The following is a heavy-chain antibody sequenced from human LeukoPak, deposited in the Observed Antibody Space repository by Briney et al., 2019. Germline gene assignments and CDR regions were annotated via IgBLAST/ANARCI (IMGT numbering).Heavy chain of an antibody. CDR3: ARDVHDFSLDY. CDR1: GFTFSTYW. J-gene: IGHJ4*02. D-gene: IGHD5/OR15-5a*01. CDR2: IKQDGSEK. V-gene: IGHV3-7*05. Sequence: PGGSLRLSSAASGFTFSTYWMNWVRQAPGKGLEWVANIKQDGSEKYYVDSVEGRFTISRDNAKNSLYLQMSSLRAEDTAVYYCARDVHDFSLDYWGQGTLVTVSS.